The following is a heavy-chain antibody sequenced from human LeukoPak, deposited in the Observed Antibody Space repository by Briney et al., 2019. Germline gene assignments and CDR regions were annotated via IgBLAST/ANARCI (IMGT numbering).Heavy chain of an antibody. D-gene: IGHD2-21*01. CDR3: ARSRGFLGWFDP. CDR1: GGSISRYY. CDR2: ISDSGTT. J-gene: IGHJ5*02. Sequence: PSETLSLTCTVSGGSISRYYWSWIRQPPGKGLEWFGYISDSGTTNYNPSLKSRVTISVDTSKNQFSLKLYSVTAADTAVYYCARSRGFLGWFDPWGQGTLVTVSS. V-gene: IGHV4-59*01.